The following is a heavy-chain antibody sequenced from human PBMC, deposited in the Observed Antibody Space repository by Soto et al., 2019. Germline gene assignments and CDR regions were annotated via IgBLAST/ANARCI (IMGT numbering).Heavy chain of an antibody. CDR2: VSYSGTT. CDR1: GVSVNSGSFY. CDR3: ARGATVTHSDY. V-gene: IGHV4-61*01. Sequence: PSETLCLTCTVSGVSVNSGSFYWTWIRQPPGKGLEWIGFVSYSGTTKYNASLKSRVTISVDTSRSQISLKVSSVTAADTAVYYCARGATVTHSDYWGQGTLVTVSS. D-gene: IGHD4-17*01. J-gene: IGHJ4*02.